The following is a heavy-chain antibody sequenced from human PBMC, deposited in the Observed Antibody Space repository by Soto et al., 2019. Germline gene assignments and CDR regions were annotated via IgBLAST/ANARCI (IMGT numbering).Heavy chain of an antibody. Sequence: PGGSLRLSCAASGFTFSSYGMHWVRQAPGKGLEWVAVIWYDGSNKYYADSVKGRFTISRDNSKNKLYLQMNSLKAEDTAVYYCARDQGQQQLVRYYFDYWGQGTLVTVSS. J-gene: IGHJ4*02. V-gene: IGHV3-33*01. D-gene: IGHD6-13*01. CDR1: GFTFSSYG. CDR3: ARDQGQQQLVRYYFDY. CDR2: IWYDGSNK.